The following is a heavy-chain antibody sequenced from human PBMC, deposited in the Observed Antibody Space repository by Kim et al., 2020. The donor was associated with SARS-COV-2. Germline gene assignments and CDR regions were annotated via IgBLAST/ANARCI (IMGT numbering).Heavy chain of an antibody. CDR3: ARRLTEEGNFDL. Sequence: NYSPSFQGHVTISTDRSISTAYLQWSSLKASDTAMYYCARRLTEEGNFDLWGRGTLVTVSS. D-gene: IGHD7-27*01. J-gene: IGHJ2*01. V-gene: IGHV5-10-1*01.